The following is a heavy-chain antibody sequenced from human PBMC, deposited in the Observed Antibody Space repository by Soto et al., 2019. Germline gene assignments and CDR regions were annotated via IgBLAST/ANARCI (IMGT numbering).Heavy chain of an antibody. CDR3: ARDYSGYYDSSGTYYGMDV. CDR2: IIPIFGTA. D-gene: IGHD3-22*01. V-gene: IGHV1-69*12. Sequence: QVQLVQSGAEVKKPGSSVKVSCKASGGTFSSYAISWVRQAPGQGLEWMGGIIPIFGTANYAQKFQGRVTITADESTSTAYMELSSLRSEDTAVYYCARDYSGYYDSSGTYYGMDVWGQGTTVPVSS. CDR1: GGTFSSYA. J-gene: IGHJ6*02.